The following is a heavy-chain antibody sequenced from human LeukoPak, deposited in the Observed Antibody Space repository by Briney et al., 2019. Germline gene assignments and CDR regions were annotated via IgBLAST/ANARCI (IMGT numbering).Heavy chain of an antibody. CDR3: ASAPYGSGTDY. J-gene: IGHJ4*02. Sequence: GGSLRLSCAASGFTFSSYWMHWVRQAPGKGLVWVSRINTDGSSTSYADSVKGRFTISRDNAKNTLYLQMNSLRAEDTAVYYCASAPYGSGTDYWGQGTLVTVSS. CDR1: GFTFSSYW. D-gene: IGHD3-10*01. V-gene: IGHV3-74*01. CDR2: INTDGSST.